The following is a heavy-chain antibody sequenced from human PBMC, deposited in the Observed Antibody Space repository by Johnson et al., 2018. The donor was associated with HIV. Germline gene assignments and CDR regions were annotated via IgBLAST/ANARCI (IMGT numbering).Heavy chain of an antibody. CDR2: SGSGGST. V-gene: IGHV3-23*04. CDR1: GFTVSSNY. Sequence: VQLVESGGGVVQPGRSLRLSCAASGFTVSSNYMSWVRQAPGKGLEWVSAISGSGGSTYYADSVKGRFTISRDNSKNTLYLQMNSLRAEDTALYYCARDDRPDGFDVWGQGALVTVSS. J-gene: IGHJ3*01. CDR3: ARDDRPDGFDV.